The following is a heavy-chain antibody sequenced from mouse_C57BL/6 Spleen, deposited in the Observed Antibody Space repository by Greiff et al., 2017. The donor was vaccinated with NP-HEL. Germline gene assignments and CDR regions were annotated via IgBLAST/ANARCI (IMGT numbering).Heavy chain of an antibody. CDR2: ISYDGSN. CDR3: ARDPGATGTAFAY. CDR1: GYSITSGYY. J-gene: IGHJ3*01. D-gene: IGHD4-1*01. Sequence: DVQLQESGPGLVKPSQSLSLTCSVTGYSITSGYYWNWIRQFPGNKLEWMGYISYDGSNNYNPSLKNRISITRDTSKNQFFLKLNSVTTEDTATYYCARDPGATGTAFAYWGQGTLVTVSA. V-gene: IGHV3-6*01.